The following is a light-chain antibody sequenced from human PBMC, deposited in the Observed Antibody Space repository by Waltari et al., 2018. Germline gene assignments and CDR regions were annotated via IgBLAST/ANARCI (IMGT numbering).Light chain of an antibody. J-gene: IGKJ2*01. CDR1: QTVRTY. CDR3: QQRSNWPYT. CDR2: DAS. V-gene: IGKV3-11*01. Sequence: EIVLTQSPATLTLSRGGRATLSCRASQTVRTYLAWYQQKPGQAPRLLIFDASSRATGIPAKFSGSGSGTDFTLTISNLEPEDFAIYYCQQRSNWPYTFGQGTRVEIK.